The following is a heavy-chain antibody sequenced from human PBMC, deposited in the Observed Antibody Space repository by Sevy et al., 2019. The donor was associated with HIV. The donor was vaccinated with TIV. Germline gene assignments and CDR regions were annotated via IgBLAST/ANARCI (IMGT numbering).Heavy chain of an antibody. CDR3: ASFLVGRNAFDI. CDR1: GYTFTSYA. V-gene: IGHV7-4-1*02. Sequence: ASVKVSCKASGYTFTSYAMNWVRQAPGQGLEWMGWINTDTGNQTYGDGFTGRFVFSLDNSVSTAYLQISSLKAEDTAVYYCASFLVGRNAFDIWGQGTMVTVSS. CDR2: INTDTGNQ. J-gene: IGHJ3*02. D-gene: IGHD2-2*01.